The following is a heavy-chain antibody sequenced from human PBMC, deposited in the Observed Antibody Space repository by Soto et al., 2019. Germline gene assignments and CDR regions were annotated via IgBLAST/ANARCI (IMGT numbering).Heavy chain of an antibody. J-gene: IGHJ6*03. Sequence: SVKVSCKASGGTFSSYAISWVRQAPGQGLEWMGGIIPIFGTANYAQKFQGRVTITADESTSTAYMELSSLRSEDTAVYYCARMTTVPYYYYYYMDVWGKGTTVTVSS. V-gene: IGHV1-69*13. CDR1: GGTFSSYA. D-gene: IGHD4-17*01. CDR2: IIPIFGTA. CDR3: ARMTTVPYYYYYYMDV.